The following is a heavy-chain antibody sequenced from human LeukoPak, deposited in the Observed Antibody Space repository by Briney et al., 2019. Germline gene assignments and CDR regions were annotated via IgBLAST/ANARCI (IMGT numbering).Heavy chain of an antibody. D-gene: IGHD6-13*01. CDR2: MNPNSGNT. Sequence: ASVKVSCKASGYTFTSYGINWVRQATGQWLEWMGWMNPNSGNTGYAQKFQGRVTITRNTSISTAYMELSSLRSEDTAVYYCARRFHSSSWYSSYYYYYMDVWGKGTTVTVSS. CDR1: GYTFTSYG. V-gene: IGHV1-8*03. J-gene: IGHJ6*03. CDR3: ARRFHSSSWYSSYYYYYMDV.